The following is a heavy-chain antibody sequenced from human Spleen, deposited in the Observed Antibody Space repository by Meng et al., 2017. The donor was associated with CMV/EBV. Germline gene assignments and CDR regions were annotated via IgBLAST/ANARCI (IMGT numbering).Heavy chain of an antibody. CDR2: INPKNGGT. CDR1: GYTFSGYY. Sequence: ASVKVSCKASGYTFSGYYIHWVRQAPGQGLEWVGWINPKNGGTNYAQKFQGRVTMTRDTPITTAYMELSSLRSDDTAMYYCARAVPGRGMDVWGQGTTVTVSS. CDR3: ARAVPGRGMDV. D-gene: IGHD3-10*01. J-gene: IGHJ6*02. V-gene: IGHV1-2*02.